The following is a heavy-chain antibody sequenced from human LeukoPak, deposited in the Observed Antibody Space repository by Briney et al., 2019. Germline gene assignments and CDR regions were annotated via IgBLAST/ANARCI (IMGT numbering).Heavy chain of an antibody. D-gene: IGHD5-18*01. CDR2: IYYSGST. CDR1: GGSISSYY. CDR3: ASGGYSYGVDY. V-gene: IGHV4-59*01. Sequence: SSETLSLTCTVSGGSISSYYWSWIRQPPGKGLEWIGYIYYSGSTNYNPSLKSRVTISVDTSKNQFSLKLSSVTAADTAAYYCASGGYSYGVDYWGHGTLVTVSS. J-gene: IGHJ4*01.